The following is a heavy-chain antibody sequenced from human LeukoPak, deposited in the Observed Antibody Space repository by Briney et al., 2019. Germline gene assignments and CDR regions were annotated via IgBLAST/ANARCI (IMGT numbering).Heavy chain of an antibody. V-gene: IGHV5-51*01. Sequence: GESLKIPCKGSGYSFTTYWIGWVRQIPGKGLEWMGIIYPGDSDTRYSPSFQGQVTISADKSISTAYLQCSSLKASHTAMYSCARLSPRSYYYYGMDVWGKGTTVTASS. CDR3: ARLSPRSYYYYGMDV. J-gene: IGHJ6*04. CDR1: GYSFTTYW. D-gene: IGHD3-10*01. CDR2: IYPGDSDT.